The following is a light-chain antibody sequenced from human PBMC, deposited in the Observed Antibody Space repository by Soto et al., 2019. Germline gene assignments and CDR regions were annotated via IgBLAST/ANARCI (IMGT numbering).Light chain of an antibody. CDR1: QSVSSTL. J-gene: IGKJ1*01. Sequence: ELVLTQSPVALSLSSGERATLSCRASQSVSSTLLTWYQQKPGQAPRLLIYGVSSRATGIPDRFSGSGSGTDFTLTISSVEPEDFAVYFCQQYGDSSWTFGQGSRVEIK. V-gene: IGKV3-20*01. CDR2: GVS. CDR3: QQYGDSSWT.